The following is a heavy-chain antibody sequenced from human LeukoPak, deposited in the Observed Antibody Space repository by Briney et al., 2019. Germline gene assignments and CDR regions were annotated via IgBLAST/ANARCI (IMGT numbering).Heavy chain of an antibody. CDR2: IYPGDSDT. Sequence: RHGESLKISCKGSGYSFTSYWIGWVRQMPGKGLEWMGIIYPGDSDTRYSPSFQGQVTISADRSISTAYLQWSSLKASDTAMYYCARQVYSYGVNWFDPWGRGTLVTVSS. CDR3: ARQVYSYGVNWFDP. D-gene: IGHD5-18*01. V-gene: IGHV5-51*01. CDR1: GYSFTSYW. J-gene: IGHJ5*02.